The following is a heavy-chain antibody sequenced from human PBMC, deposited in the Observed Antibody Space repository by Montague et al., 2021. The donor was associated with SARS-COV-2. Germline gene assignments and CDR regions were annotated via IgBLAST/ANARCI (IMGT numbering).Heavy chain of an antibody. V-gene: IGHV4-59*01. CDR1: GGSISSYY. CDR2: LYYSGST. D-gene: IGHD1-1*01. CDR3: ASQPPGYRYFYFLDV. Sequence: SETLSPTCTVSGGSISSYYWSWIRQPPGKGLEWIGYLYYSGSTNYNPSLKSRVTISVDTSKNQFSLRLNSVTAADTAVYYCASQPPGYRYFYFLDVWGKGTLVTVSS. J-gene: IGHJ6*03.